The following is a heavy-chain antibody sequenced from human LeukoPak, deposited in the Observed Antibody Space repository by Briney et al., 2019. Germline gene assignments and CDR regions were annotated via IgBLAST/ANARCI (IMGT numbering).Heavy chain of an antibody. CDR2: INPRGGST. J-gene: IGHJ5*02. V-gene: IGHV1-46*01. CDR1: GYTFTNYF. D-gene: IGHD2-21*02. CDR3: ARRDCVGDCYSNWFDP. Sequence: ASVKVSCKASGYTFTNYFMHWVRQGPGQGLEWMGIINPRGGSTGYAQKFQGRITMTTDMSTRTVYMELSSLESEDTAVYYCARRDCVGDCYSNWFDPWGQGTLVTVSS.